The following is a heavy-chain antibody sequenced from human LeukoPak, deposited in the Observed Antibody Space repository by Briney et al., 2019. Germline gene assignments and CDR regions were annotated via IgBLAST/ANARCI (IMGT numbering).Heavy chain of an antibody. Sequence: GGSLRLSCAASGFTFSSYGMSWLRQTPAKGLEWVSAISGSGETTYYSDSVKGRFTISRDNSKNTLFLQMNSLRVEDAAMYYCAKTHGYFDQWGQGTLVAVSS. D-gene: IGHD3-22*01. CDR2: ISGSGETT. J-gene: IGHJ4*02. V-gene: IGHV3-23*01. CDR1: GFTFSSYG. CDR3: AKTHGYFDQ.